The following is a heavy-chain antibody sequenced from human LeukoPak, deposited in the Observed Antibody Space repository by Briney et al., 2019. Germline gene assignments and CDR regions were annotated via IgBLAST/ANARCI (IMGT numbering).Heavy chain of an antibody. J-gene: IGHJ4*02. V-gene: IGHV3-53*01. CDR1: GFYFSTYV. D-gene: IGHD6-13*01. Sequence: GGSLRLSCAASGFYFSTYVMGWVRQAPGKGLEWVSVIYTGGTTYYADSVKGRLTISRDNSKNTLYLQMNSLRAEDTAVYYCARYSSSWYSPFDFWGQGTLVTVSS. CDR2: IYTGGTT. CDR3: ARYSSSWYSPFDF.